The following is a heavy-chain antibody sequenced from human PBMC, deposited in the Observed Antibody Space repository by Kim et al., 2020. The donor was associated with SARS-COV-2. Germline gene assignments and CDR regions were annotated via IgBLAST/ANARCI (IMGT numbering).Heavy chain of an antibody. Sequence: SETLSLTCTVSGGSISSSSYYWGWIRQPPGKGLEWIGSIYYSGSTYYNPSLKSRVTISVDTSKNQFSLKLSSVTAADTAVYYCARRELLLWFGELSSWFDPWGQGTLVTVSS. V-gene: IGHV4-39*01. D-gene: IGHD3-10*01. J-gene: IGHJ5*02. CDR1: GGSISSSSYY. CDR2: IYYSGST. CDR3: ARRELLLWFGELSSWFDP.